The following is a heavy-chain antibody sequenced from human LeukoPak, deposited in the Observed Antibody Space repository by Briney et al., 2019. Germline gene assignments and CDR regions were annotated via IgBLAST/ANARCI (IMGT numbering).Heavy chain of an antibody. CDR1: GASVITDDYY. CDR3: VRSGGYCSSITCHVEYFDL. J-gene: IGHJ2*01. V-gene: IGHV4-39*01. Sequence: SETLSLTCIVSGASVITDDYYWGWVRQPPGKGLEWLGSTYRIPPLKSRVTISVDTSRNQFSLKLNSVTAADTAVYYCVRSGGYCSSITCHVEYFDLWGRGTLVTVSS. D-gene: IGHD2-2*01. CDR2: T.